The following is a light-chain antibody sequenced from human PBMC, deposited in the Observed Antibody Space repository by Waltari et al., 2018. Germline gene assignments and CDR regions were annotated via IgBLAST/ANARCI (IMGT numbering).Light chain of an antibody. CDR1: QSLVHSDGNTY. CDR3: MQGAHWPRT. V-gene: IGKV2-30*02. Sequence: DDVMTQSPLSLLVTLGQPASISCRSRQSLVHSDGNTYLNWIQQRPGQSPSRLIYKVSYRDSGVPDRFSGSGSGTDFTLKISRVEAEDIGVYYCMQGAHWPRTFGQGTKLEIK. CDR2: KVS. J-gene: IGKJ2*01.